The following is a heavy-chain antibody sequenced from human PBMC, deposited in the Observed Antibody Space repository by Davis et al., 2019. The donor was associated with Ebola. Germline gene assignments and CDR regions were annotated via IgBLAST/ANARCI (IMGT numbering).Heavy chain of an antibody. D-gene: IGHD2-8*01. Sequence: GESLKISCAASGFTFSSYGMHWVRQAPGKGLEWVSYISSSGSTIYYADSVKGRFTISRDNAKNSLYLQMNSLRAEDTAVYYCARECDKSSHIVLMVYACYYGMDVWGQGTTVTVSS. CDR1: GFTFSSYG. CDR2: ISSSGSTI. J-gene: IGHJ6*02. V-gene: IGHV3-48*04. CDR3: ARECDKSSHIVLMVYACYYGMDV.